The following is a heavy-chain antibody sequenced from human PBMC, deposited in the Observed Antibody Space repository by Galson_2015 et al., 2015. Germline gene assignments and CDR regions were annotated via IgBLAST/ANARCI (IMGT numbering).Heavy chain of an antibody. CDR3: ARETHYYGSGSGFDY. V-gene: IGHV1-18*01. D-gene: IGHD3-10*01. Sequence: SVKVSCKASGYTFTSYGISWVRQAPGQGLEWMGWISAYNGNTNYAQKLQGRVTMTPDTSTSTAYMELRSLRSDDTAVYYCARETHYYGSGSGFDYWGQGTLVTVSS. J-gene: IGHJ4*02. CDR1: GYTFTSYG. CDR2: ISAYNGNT.